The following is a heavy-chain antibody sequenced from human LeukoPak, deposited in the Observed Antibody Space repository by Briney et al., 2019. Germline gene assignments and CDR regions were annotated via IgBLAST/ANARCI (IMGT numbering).Heavy chain of an antibody. V-gene: IGHV1-2*02. CDR2: INPNSGGT. CDR3: ARVRRGCSGGSCYFGGPSWFDP. J-gene: IGHJ5*02. Sequence: ASVKVSCKASGYTFTGYYMHWVRQAPGQGLEWMGWINPNSGGTNYAQKFQGRVTMTRDTSISTAYMELSRLRSDDTAVYYCARVRRGCSGGSCYFGGPSWFDPWGQGTLVTVSS. D-gene: IGHD2-15*01. CDR1: GYTFTGYY.